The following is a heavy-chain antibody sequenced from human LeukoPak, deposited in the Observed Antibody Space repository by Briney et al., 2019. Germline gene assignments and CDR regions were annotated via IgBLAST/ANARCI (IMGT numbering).Heavy chain of an antibody. D-gene: IGHD4-17*01. J-gene: IGHJ4*02. Sequence: GGSLRLSCAASGFTFSDYYMSWIRQAPGKGLEWVSYISSSGSTIYYADSVKGRFTISRDNAKNSLYLQMNSLRAEDTAVYYCATSPRTDGDDRDYWGQGTLVTVSS. CDR2: ISSSGSTI. CDR3: ATSPRTDGDDRDY. V-gene: IGHV3-11*01. CDR1: GFTFSDYY.